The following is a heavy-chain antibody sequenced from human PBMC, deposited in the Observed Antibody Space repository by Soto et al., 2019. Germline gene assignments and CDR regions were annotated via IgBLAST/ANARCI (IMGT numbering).Heavy chain of an antibody. D-gene: IGHD1-26*01. CDR1: GGTFSSYA. J-gene: IGHJ5*02. CDR2: IIPIFGTA. CDR3: ARMVVGAYKGYWFDP. V-gene: IGHV1-69*13. Sequence: SVKVSCKASGGTFSSYAISWVRQAPGQGLEWMGGIIPIFGTANYAQKFKGRVTITADESTSTAYMELSSLRSEDTAVYYCARMVVGAYKGYWFDPWGQGTLVTVSS.